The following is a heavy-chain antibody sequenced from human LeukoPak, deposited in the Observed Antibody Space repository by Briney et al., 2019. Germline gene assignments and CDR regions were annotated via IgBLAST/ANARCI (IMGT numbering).Heavy chain of an antibody. D-gene: IGHD2-15*01. CDR3: ARHGGDYCSGGRCPYYYYYMDV. Sequence: PSQTLSLTCTVSGGSISSGSYYWSWIRQPAGKGLEWIGYTYYSGSTNYNPSLKSRVTISVDTSKNQFSLRLRSVTAADTAVYYCARHGGDYCSGGRCPYYYYYMDVWGNGTTVTISS. J-gene: IGHJ6*03. CDR2: TYYSGST. V-gene: IGHV4-61*09. CDR1: GGSISSGSYY.